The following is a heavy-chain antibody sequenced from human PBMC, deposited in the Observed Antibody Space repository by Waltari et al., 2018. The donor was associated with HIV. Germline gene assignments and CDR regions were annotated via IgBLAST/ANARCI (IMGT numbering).Heavy chain of an antibody. CDR3: ARDRDYYDSSGYSPTHYDYYGMDV. CDR2: IYYSGST. V-gene: IGHV4-31*03. CDR1: GGSISSGGYY. D-gene: IGHD3-22*01. J-gene: IGHJ6*02. Sequence: QVQLQESGPGLVKPSQTLSLTCTVSGGSISSGGYYWSWIRQHPGKGLEWIGYIYYSGSTYYKPSQKSRVTISVDTSKNQFSLKLSSVTAADTAVYYCARDRDYYDSSGYSPTHYDYYGMDVWGQGTTVTVSS.